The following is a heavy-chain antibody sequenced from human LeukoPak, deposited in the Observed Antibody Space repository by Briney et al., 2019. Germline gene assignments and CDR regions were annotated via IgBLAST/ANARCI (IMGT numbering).Heavy chain of an antibody. Sequence: SETLSLTCTVSGYSLSSGYYWGWIRQPPGKGLEWIGYIYHSGSTYYNPSLKSRVTISVDRSKNQFSLKLSSVTAADTAVYYCARGPYGSGSYYNPFDYWGQGTPVTVSS. CDR1: GYSLSSGYY. D-gene: IGHD3-10*01. V-gene: IGHV4-38-2*02. J-gene: IGHJ4*02. CDR3: ARGPYGSGSYYNPFDY. CDR2: IYHSGST.